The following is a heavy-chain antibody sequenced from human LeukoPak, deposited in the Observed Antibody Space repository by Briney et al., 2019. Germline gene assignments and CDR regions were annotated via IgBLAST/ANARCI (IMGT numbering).Heavy chain of an antibody. CDR2: IYYSGST. D-gene: IGHD3-10*01. Sequence: SETLSLTCTVSGGSISSYYWSWIRQPPGKGLEWIGYIYYSGSTYYNPSLKSRVTISVDTSKTQFSLKLSSVTAADTAVYYCARGYGSGSYYNLRVNWFDPWGQGTLVTVSS. J-gene: IGHJ5*02. V-gene: IGHV4-59*12. CDR3: ARGYGSGSYYNLRVNWFDP. CDR1: GGSISSYY.